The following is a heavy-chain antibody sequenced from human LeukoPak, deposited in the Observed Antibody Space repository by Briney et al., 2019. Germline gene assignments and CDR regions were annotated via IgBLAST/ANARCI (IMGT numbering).Heavy chain of an antibody. V-gene: IGHV4-34*01. CDR1: GGSFSGYY. CDR3: AISSSGYDY. CDR2: INHSGST. D-gene: IGHD3-22*01. Sequence: KATETLSLTCAVYGGSFSGYYWSWIRQPPGKGLEWIGEINHSGSTNYNPSLKSRLTISVDTSKNQFSLKLSSVTAADTAVYYCAISSSGYDYWGQGTLVTVSS. J-gene: IGHJ4*02.